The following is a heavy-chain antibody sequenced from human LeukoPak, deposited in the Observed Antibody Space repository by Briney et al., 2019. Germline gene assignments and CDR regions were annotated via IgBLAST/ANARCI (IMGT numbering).Heavy chain of an antibody. V-gene: IGHV4-61*02. CDR2: IYTSGST. D-gene: IGHD1-26*01. J-gene: IGHJ4*02. CDR1: GGSISSGSYY. Sequence: SQTLSLTCTVSGGSISSGSYYWSWIRQPAGKGLEWIGRIYTSGSTNYNPSLKSRVTISVDTSKNQFSLKLSSVTAADTAVYYCARGEWKLGGDYWGQGTLVTVSS. CDR3: ARGEWKLGGDY.